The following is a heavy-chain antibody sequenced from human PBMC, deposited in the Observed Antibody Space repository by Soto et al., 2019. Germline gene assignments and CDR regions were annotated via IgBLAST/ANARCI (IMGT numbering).Heavy chain of an antibody. CDR3: AAVIAVAGTPNYYFDS. CDR2: FDPEDGET. CDR1: GYTLTDLS. V-gene: IGHV1-24*01. D-gene: IGHD6-19*01. J-gene: IGHJ4*02. Sequence: ASVKVSCKVSGYTLTDLSMQWVRQAPGKGLEWMGGFDPEDGETIYAQKFQGRVTMTEDTATDTAYMELSSLRSEDTAVYYCAAVIAVAGTPNYYFDSWGQGTLLPVSS.